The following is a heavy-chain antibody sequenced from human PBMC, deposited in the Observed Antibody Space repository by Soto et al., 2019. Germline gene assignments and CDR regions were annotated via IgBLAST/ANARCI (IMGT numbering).Heavy chain of an antibody. Sequence: QAQMVQSGAEVKKPGSSVKVSCKASGGTLSRYAISWVRLAPGQGLEWMGGIIPVFGTPKYAQKFQGRVTITADESTSTAYRELRSLRSEDTAVYYCARVSDCSGGGCYSSFDYWGQGTLVTVSS. CDR3: ARVSDCSGGGCYSSFDY. D-gene: IGHD2-15*01. CDR2: IIPVFGTP. V-gene: IGHV1-69*01. J-gene: IGHJ4*02. CDR1: GGTLSRYA.